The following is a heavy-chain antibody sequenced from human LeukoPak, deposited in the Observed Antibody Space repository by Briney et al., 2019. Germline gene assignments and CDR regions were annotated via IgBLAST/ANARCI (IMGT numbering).Heavy chain of an antibody. J-gene: IGHJ4*02. D-gene: IGHD5-18*01. CDR1: GFTFSSYA. CDR3: AKGFEGGIYSYGEFDY. Sequence: GGSLRLSCAASGFTFSSYAMSWVRQAPGKGLEWVSAISGSGGSTYYADSVKGRFTISRDNSKNTLYLQMNSLRAEDTAVYYCAKGFEGGIYSYGEFDYWGQGTLVTVSS. CDR2: ISGSGGST. V-gene: IGHV3-23*01.